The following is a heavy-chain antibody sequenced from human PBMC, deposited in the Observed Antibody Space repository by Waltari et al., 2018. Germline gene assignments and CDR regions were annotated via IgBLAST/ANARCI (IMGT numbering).Heavy chain of an antibody. CDR2: IYYSGST. D-gene: IGHD3-16*02. J-gene: IGHJ4*02. CDR3: ARRLMITLGGVSVPWDYYFDY. Sequence: QLQLQESGPGLVKPSETLSLTCTVSGGSISSSSYYWGWIRQPPGEGLEWIGSIYYSGSTSYNPSLQSRVTISVDTSKNQFSRKLSSVTAADTAVYYCARRLMITLGGVSVPWDYYFDYWGQGTLVTVSS. V-gene: IGHV4-39*07. CDR1: GGSISSSSYY.